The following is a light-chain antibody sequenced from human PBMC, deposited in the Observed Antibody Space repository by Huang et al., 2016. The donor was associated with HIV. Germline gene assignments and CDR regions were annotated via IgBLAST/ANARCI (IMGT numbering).Light chain of an antibody. Sequence: DIQMTQSPSSLSAYVGARVTITCRASQVISYYLAWYKQKPEKAPNLLLYAASRLESGVPARFSGSGSGRNYNLTISSLQPEYFTADYCQQYYSNPRTFGQGTKEEIK. CDR3: QQYYSNPRT. V-gene: IGKV1-NL1*01. J-gene: IGKJ1*01. CDR1: QVISYY. CDR2: AAS.